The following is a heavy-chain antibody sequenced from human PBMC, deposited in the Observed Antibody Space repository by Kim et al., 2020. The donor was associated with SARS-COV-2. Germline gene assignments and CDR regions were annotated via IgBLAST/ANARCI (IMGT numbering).Heavy chain of an antibody. V-gene: IGHV3-23*01. CDR3: AKDTVVVAATPRYFDY. D-gene: IGHD2-15*01. J-gene: IGHJ4*02. Sequence: SVKGRLTISRDNAKNTLYLQMNSLRAEDTAVYYCAKDTVVVAATPRYFDYWGQGTLVTVYS.